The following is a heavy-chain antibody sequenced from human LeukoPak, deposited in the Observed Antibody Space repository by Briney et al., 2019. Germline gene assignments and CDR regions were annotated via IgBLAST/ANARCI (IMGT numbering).Heavy chain of an antibody. D-gene: IGHD2-2*01. CDR1: GFTFSDYY. V-gene: IGHV3-11*01. J-gene: IGHJ6*02. CDR2: IRRSGSAR. Sequence: TVGALRLSCAASGFTFSDYYMSWIRQAPGKGLEWLSYIRRSGSARYYAASVKGRFTISRDSANNSLYLHIDSLRAEDTAVYYCARGCSTSCHSPGKYYYAMDVWGQGTLVTVSS. CDR3: ARGCSTSCHSPGKYYYAMDV.